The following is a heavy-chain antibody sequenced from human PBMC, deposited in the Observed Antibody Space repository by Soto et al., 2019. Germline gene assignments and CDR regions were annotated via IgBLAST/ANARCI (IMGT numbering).Heavy chain of an antibody. CDR3: ASAPGIAAAGPSFSLDD. D-gene: IGHD6-13*01. CDR2: IIPIFGTA. CDR1: GYTFTSYA. Sequence: SVKVSCKASGYTFTSYAISWVRQAPGQGLEWMREIIPIFGTANYAQKFQGRVTITADESTSTAYMELSSLRSEDTAVYYCASAPGIAAAGPSFSLDDWGQGTMLTVSS. V-gene: IGHV1-69*13. J-gene: IGHJ4*02.